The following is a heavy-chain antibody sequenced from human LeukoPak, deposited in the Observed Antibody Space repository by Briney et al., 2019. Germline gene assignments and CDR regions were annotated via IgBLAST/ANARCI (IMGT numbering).Heavy chain of an antibody. Sequence: GGSLRLSCAASGFTFSSYWMHWVRQAPGKGLVWVSRINSDGSSTFYAASVKGRFTTSRDNAENTVYLQMNSLRADDTAVYYCARIPGGSGSQYDYWGQGTLVIVSS. CDR1: GFTFSSYW. V-gene: IGHV3-74*01. D-gene: IGHD3-10*01. J-gene: IGHJ4*02. CDR2: INSDGSST. CDR3: ARIPGGSGSQYDY.